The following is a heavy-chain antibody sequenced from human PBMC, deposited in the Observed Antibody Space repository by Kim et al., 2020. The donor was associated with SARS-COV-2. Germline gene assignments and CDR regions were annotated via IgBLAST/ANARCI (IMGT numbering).Heavy chain of an antibody. J-gene: IGHJ4*02. CDR1: GGSISSSSYY. Sequence: SETLSLTCTVSGGSISSSSYYWGWIRQPPGKGLEWIGSIYYSGSTYYNPSLKSRVTISVDTSKNQFSLKLSSVTAADTAVYYCARRRKSRQGADYWGQGTLVTVSS. CDR3: ARRRKSRQGADY. V-gene: IGHV4-39*01. CDR2: IYYSGST. D-gene: IGHD1-26*01.